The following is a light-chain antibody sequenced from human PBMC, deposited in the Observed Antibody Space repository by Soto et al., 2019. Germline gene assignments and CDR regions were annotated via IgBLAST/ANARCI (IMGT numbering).Light chain of an antibody. CDR1: QSVSSY. Sequence: EIVLTQSPDTLSLSPGERATLSCRASQSVSSYLAWYQQKPGQAPRLLIYDASNRATGIPGRFSGSGSGTDFTLTISSLESEDFAVYYCQQRTNWPPSWTFGQGTRVEIK. J-gene: IGKJ1*01. V-gene: IGKV3-11*01. CDR2: DAS. CDR3: QQRTNWPPSWT.